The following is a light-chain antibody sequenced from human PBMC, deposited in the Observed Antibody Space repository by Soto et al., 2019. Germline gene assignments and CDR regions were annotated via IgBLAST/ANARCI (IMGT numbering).Light chain of an antibody. CDR3: QQFGSSPRT. CDR1: QSVSSF. J-gene: IGKJ1*01. Sequence: EIVLTQSPATLSLSPGERATLSCRASQSVSSFLAWYQQKPGQAPRLLIYGASNRATGIPARFSGSGSGTDFTLTINRLEPEDFAVYYCQQFGSSPRTFGQGTKV. V-gene: IGKV3-20*01. CDR2: GAS.